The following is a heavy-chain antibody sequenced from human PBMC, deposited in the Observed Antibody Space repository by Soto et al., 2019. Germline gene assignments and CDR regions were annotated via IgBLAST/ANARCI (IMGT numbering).Heavy chain of an antibody. V-gene: IGHV1-2*02. Sequence: GASVKVSCKASGYTFTGYYMHWVRQAPGQGLEWMGWINPNSGGTNYAQKFQGRVTMTRDTSISTAYMELSRLRSDDTAVYYCARDYSNYVNWFDPWGQGTLVTVYS. CDR1: GYTFTGYY. CDR2: INPNSGGT. D-gene: IGHD4-4*01. J-gene: IGHJ5*02. CDR3: ARDYSNYVNWFDP.